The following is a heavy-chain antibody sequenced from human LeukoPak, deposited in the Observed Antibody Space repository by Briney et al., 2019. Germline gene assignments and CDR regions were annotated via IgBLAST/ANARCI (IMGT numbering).Heavy chain of an antibody. V-gene: IGHV5-51*01. Sequence: GESLKISCKGSGYSFTSYWIGWGRQMPEKGVEWMGIIYPCDSDTRYSPSFQGQVTISADKSISTAYLQWSSLKASDTAMYYCARGVVPAAWSLWGQGTLGTVSS. CDR1: GYSFTSYW. CDR2: IYPCDSDT. CDR3: ARGVVPAAWSL. J-gene: IGHJ4*02. D-gene: IGHD2-2*01.